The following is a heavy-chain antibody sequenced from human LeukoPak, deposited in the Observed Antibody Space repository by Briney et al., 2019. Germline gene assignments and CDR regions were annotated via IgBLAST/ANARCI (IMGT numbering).Heavy chain of an antibody. CDR2: IIPIFGTT. Sequence: GASVKVSCKASGGTFSSYAISWVRQAPGQGLEWMGGIIPIFGTTNYAQKIQGRVTITTDESTSTVYMELSSLKSEDSAMYYCARDISHPCGGDCSLVAYAFDIWGQGTLVTVSS. CDR3: ARDISHPCGGDCSLVAYAFDI. CDR1: GGTFSSYA. D-gene: IGHD2-21*01. J-gene: IGHJ3*02. V-gene: IGHV1-69*05.